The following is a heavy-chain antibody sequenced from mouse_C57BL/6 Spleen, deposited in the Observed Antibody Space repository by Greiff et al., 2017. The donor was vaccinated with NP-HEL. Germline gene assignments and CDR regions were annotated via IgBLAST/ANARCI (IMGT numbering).Heavy chain of an antibody. J-gene: IGHJ3*01. Sequence: VQRVESGGGLVQPGGSMKLSCVASGFTFSNYWMNWVRPSPEKGLEWVAQIRLKSDNYATHYAESVKGRFTISRDDSKSSVYLQMNNLRAEDTGIYYCTGPLITTGFAYWGQGTLVTVSA. CDR1: GFTFSNYW. V-gene: IGHV6-3*01. CDR3: TGPLITTGFAY. D-gene: IGHD1-1*01. CDR2: IRLKSDNYAT.